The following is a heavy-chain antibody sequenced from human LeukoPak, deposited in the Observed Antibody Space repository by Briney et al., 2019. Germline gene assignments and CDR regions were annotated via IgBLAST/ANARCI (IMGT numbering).Heavy chain of an antibody. D-gene: IGHD6-19*01. CDR1: GGSISNNY. V-gene: IGHV4-59*01. CDR2: IYYSGST. Sequence: PSETLSLTCTVSGGSISNNYWSWFRQPPGKGLEWIGYIYYSGSTNYNPSLKSRVTISVDTSKSQFSLKLSSVTAADTAVYYCARALIAVAGTYDAFDIWGQGTMVTVSS. J-gene: IGHJ3*02. CDR3: ARALIAVAGTYDAFDI.